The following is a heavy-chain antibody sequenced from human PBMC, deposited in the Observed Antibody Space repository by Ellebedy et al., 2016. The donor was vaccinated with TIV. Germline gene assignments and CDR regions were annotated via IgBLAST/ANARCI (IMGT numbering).Heavy chain of an antibody. CDR3: AGRGY. CDR1: GFNFSTYW. CDR2: INSDGSST. D-gene: IGHD3-10*01. Sequence: ETLSLTXAASGFNFSTYWIHWVRQVSGKGLVWVSRINSDGSSTSYADSVKGRFTISRDNAKNSLYLQMNSLRAEDTAVYYCAGRGYWGQGTLVTVSS. J-gene: IGHJ4*02. V-gene: IGHV3-74*01.